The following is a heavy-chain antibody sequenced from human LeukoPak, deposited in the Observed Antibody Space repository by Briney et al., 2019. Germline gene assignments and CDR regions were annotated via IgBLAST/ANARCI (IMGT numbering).Heavy chain of an antibody. D-gene: IGHD1-26*01. J-gene: IGHJ4*02. CDR1: GGSISSGGYY. CDR3: ASGRGQEYYFDY. Sequence: PQTLSLTCTVSGGSISSGGYYWSWIRQHPGKGLEWIGYIYYSGSTYYNPSLKSRVTISVDTSKNQFSLKLSSVTAADTAVYYCASGRGQEYYFDYWGQGTLVTVSS. CDR2: IYYSGST. V-gene: IGHV4-31*03.